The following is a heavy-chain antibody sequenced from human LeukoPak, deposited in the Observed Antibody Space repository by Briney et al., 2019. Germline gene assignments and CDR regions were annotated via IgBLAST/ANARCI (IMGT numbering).Heavy chain of an antibody. Sequence: GGSLSLSCAASVFTLCSYAMHGVPDAPREGVEWVAVISYDGSNKYYADSVKGRFTISRDNSKNTLYLQMISLRAEDTAVYYCARGMCIVATRMTSTPEAFDYWGQGTLVTVSS. V-gene: IGHV3-30-3*01. J-gene: IGHJ4*02. CDR2: ISYDGSNK. D-gene: IGHD5-12*01. CDR3: ARGMCIVATRMTSTPEAFDY. CDR1: VFTLCSYA.